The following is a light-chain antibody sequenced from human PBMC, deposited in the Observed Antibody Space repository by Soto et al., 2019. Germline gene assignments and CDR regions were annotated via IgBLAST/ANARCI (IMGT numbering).Light chain of an antibody. J-gene: IGKJ5*01. CDR2: DAS. Sequence: DIQMTQSPSILSASVGDRVTITCRSSQTITNWLAWYQQKPGKAPRLLIYDASTLERGVPSRFSGTGSGTEFTLTIDRLQPDDFATYYCQQYHTSSITFGQGTRLEIK. V-gene: IGKV1-5*01. CDR3: QQYHTSSIT. CDR1: QTITNW.